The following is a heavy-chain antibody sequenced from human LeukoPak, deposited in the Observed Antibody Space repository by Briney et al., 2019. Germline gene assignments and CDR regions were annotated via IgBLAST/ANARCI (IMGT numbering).Heavy chain of an antibody. Sequence: PSETLSLTCTVSGGSISSSSYYWGWIRQPPGKGLEWIGYIYYSGSTYYNPSLKSRVTISVDTSKNQFSLKLSSVTAADTAVYYCASYGNWNYGFDYWGQGTLVTVSS. V-gene: IGHV4-31*03. CDR3: ASYGNWNYGFDY. J-gene: IGHJ4*02. D-gene: IGHD1-7*01. CDR2: IYYSGST. CDR1: GGSISSSSYY.